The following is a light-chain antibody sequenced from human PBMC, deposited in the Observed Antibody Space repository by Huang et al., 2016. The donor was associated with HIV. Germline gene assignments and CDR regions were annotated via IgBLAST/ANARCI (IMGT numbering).Light chain of an antibody. CDR3: QQRFSTTIT. J-gene: IGKJ5*01. Sequence: DIQMTQSPPSLSASVGDSVTIACRASQNVNTYLNWYHQKPGQSPRLLIFAASRLRSGFPSMFSGSGSGTEFTLTISSLQLEDFATYYCQQRFSTTITFGQGTRLDIK. V-gene: IGKV1-39*01. CDR1: QNVNTY. CDR2: AAS.